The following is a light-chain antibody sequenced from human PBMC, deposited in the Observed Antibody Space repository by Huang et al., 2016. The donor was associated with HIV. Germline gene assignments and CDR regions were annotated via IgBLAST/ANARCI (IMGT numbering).Light chain of an antibody. Sequence: DIQMTQSPSFLSASVGERVTITCRASQGITNSLAWYQEKPGKAPMLLVSAASRVESGVPSRFSGSGSGTEYSLTISGVQPEDFATYYCQQYYGTPTFGQGTKVEIK. CDR2: AAS. CDR1: QGITNS. V-gene: IGKV1-NL1*01. J-gene: IGKJ1*01. CDR3: QQYYGTPT.